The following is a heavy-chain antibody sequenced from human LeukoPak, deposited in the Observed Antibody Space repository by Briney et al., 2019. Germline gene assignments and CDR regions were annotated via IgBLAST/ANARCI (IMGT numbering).Heavy chain of an antibody. CDR2: IYNSGST. V-gene: IGHV4-59*01. D-gene: IGHD1-1*01. J-gene: IGHJ5*02. CDR3: ARAVTTWDWFDP. Sequence: SETLSLTCTVSGGSISSYYWSWIRQPPGKGLEWIGYIYNSGSTNYNPSLKSRVTISVDTSKNQFSLKLRSLTAADTAVYYCARAVTTWDWFDPWGQGTLVTVSS. CDR1: GGSISSYY.